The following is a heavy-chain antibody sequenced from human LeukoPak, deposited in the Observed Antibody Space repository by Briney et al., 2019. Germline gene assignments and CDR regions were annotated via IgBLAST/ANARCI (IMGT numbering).Heavy chain of an antibody. D-gene: IGHD3-22*01. V-gene: IGHV3-23*01. CDR1: GFTFSTYG. Sequence: GGSLRLSCAASGFTFSTYGMSWVRQAPGKGLQWVSTIPSGGGTYYADSVKGRFTISRDNSKNTLYLQMNSLQSEDTAVYYCARSGSSGPTWSGFDPWGQGTLVTVSS. CDR2: IPSGGGT. CDR3: ARSGSSGPTWSGFDP. J-gene: IGHJ5*02.